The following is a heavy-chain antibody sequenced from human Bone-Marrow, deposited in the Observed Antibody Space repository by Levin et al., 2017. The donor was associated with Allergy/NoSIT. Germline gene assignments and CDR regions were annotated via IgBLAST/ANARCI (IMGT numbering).Heavy chain of an antibody. J-gene: IGHJ4*02. D-gene: IGHD1-1*01. Sequence: GGSLRLSCAASGFTLSNAWVRWVRQAPGKGLECVGRIKSETDGGTTEYAAPVKGRFTISRDDSKNTLYLQMNTLKTEDTAVYYCTPDRGDRTGVYSVDYWGQGTLVTVSS. CDR1: GFTLSNAW. V-gene: IGHV3-15*01. CDR3: TPDRGDRTGVYSVDY. CDR2: IKSETDGGTT.